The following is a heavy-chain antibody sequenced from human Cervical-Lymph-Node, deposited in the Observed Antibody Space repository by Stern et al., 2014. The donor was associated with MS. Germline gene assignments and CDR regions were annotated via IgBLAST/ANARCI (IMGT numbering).Heavy chain of an antibody. V-gene: IGHV2-5*02. CDR2: IYWDDDK. Sequence: QVTLKESGPTLVKPTQTLTLTCTFSGFSLSTSGGGVGWIRQPPGKALEWLALIYWDDDKRYSPSLKSRLTITKDTSKNQVVLTMTNMDPVDTATYYCAHRRDSSGWAGDAFDIWGQGTMVTVSS. CDR1: GFSLSTSGGG. D-gene: IGHD6-19*01. CDR3: AHRRDSSGWAGDAFDI. J-gene: IGHJ3*02.